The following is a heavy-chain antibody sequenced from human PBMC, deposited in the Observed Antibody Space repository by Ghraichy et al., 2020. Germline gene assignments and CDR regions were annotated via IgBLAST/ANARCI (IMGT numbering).Heavy chain of an antibody. CDR3: AKDSYSGMFAFDI. J-gene: IGHJ3*02. CDR1: GFTFSSYA. D-gene: IGHD2-21*01. V-gene: IGHV3-23*01. CDR2: ISGSGGST. Sequence: GGSLRLSCAASGFTFSSYAMSWVRQAPGKGLEWVSAISGSGGSTYYADTVKGRFTISRDNSKNTLYLQMNSLRAEDTAVYYCAKDSYSGMFAFDIWGQGTMVTVSS.